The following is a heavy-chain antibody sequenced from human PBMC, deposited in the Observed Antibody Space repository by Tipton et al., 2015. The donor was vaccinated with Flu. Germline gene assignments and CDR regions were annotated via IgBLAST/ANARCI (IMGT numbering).Heavy chain of an antibody. CDR1: GFTVSSDF. CDR3: ARGRGSSETYSMDV. J-gene: IGHJ6*02. CDR2: IYSGGSA. D-gene: IGHD3-10*01. V-gene: IGHV3-53*01. Sequence: SPRLSCAASGFTVSSDFMTWVRQAPGKGLEWVSLIYSGGSAFYADSVKGRFSISRDNSKSTLYLQMNSLRADDTAMYYCARGRGSSETYSMDVWGQGTTVTVSS.